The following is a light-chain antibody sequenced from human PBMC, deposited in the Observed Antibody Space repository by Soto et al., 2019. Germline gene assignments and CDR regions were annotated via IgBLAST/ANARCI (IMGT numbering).Light chain of an antibody. Sequence: EIVLTQSPATLSSFPGDSVPLSCRASQYINTRLAWYQHRPGQAPRLLIYQTSIRAAGIPARFSASGSGTDFTLTISDVQPEEFALYYCHQRQSWPRTVGQGTKVDIK. CDR3: HQRQSWPRT. V-gene: IGKV3-11*01. CDR1: QYINTR. CDR2: QTS. J-gene: IGKJ1*01.